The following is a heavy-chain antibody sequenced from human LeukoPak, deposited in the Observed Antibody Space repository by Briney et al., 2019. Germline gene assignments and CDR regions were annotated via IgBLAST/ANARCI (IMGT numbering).Heavy chain of an antibody. V-gene: IGHV3-7*03. CDR2: INPDGSRI. CDR3: ARDQKVGATPYFGMDV. CDR1: GFTFSTSW. J-gene: IGHJ6*02. Sequence: GGSLRLSCAASGFTFSTSWMTWVRQAPGKGLDWLSNINPDGSRINYVDSVKGRFTFSRDNAKNSLFLQMNSLRAEDTAVYFCARDQKVGATPYFGMDVWGQGTTVTVSS. D-gene: IGHD1-26*01.